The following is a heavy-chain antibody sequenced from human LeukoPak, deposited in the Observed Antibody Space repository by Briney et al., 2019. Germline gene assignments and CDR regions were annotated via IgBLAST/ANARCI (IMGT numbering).Heavy chain of an antibody. CDR2: INPKSGGT. CDR3: PRDHVSANSCYEGYYNGLDV. CDR1: GYTFTAYY. D-gene: IGHD2-2*01. V-gene: IGHV1-2*02. J-gene: IGHJ6*02. Sequence: ASVKVSCKASGYTFTAYYLQWVRLAPGQGLEWMGWINPKSGGTEYAQRFQGRVTMTRDTSTSTAYMELSRLRSDDTAVYYCPRDHVSANSCYEGYYNGLDVWGQGTTVTVSS.